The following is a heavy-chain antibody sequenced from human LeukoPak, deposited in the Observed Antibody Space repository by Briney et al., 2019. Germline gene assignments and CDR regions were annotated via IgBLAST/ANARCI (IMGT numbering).Heavy chain of an antibody. J-gene: IGHJ6*04. Sequence: GSLRLSCAASGFTFSDYYMSWIRQAPGKGLEWVADIKQDGSDKYYVDSMKGRFTISRDNAKNSLYLQMNSLRAEDTAVYYCAELGITMIGGVWGKGTTVTISS. CDR2: IKQDGSDK. CDR1: GFTFSDYY. D-gene: IGHD3-10*02. V-gene: IGHV3-7*01. CDR3: AELGITMIGGV.